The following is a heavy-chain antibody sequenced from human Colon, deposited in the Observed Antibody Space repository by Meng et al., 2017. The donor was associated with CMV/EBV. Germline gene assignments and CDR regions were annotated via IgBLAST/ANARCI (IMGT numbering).Heavy chain of an antibody. J-gene: IGHJ4*02. Sequence: QVPLRESGPGLGKPSETLSLTCTVSGASITSYYWSWIRQPAGKGLEWIGRVYISGNTNYNPSLKSRVTMSIDTSKNQLSLNIRSVTAADTAVYYCARDSNLSGLAYWGQGTLVTVSS. CDR3: ARDSNLSGLAY. V-gene: IGHV4-4*07. D-gene: IGHD3-10*01. CDR2: VYISGNT. CDR1: GASITSYY.